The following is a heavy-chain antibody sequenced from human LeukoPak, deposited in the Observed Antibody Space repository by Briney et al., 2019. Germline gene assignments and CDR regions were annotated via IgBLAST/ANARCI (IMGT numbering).Heavy chain of an antibody. CDR2: INPNSGGT. Sequence: ASVNVSCKASGYTFTGYYMHWVRQAPGQGLEWMGWINPNSGGTDYAQKFQGWVTMTRDTSISTAYMELSRLRSDDTAVYYCARGGITGTTRGPTRLNDAFDIWGQGTMVTVSS. CDR3: ARGGITGTTRGPTRLNDAFDI. CDR1: GYTFTGYY. D-gene: IGHD1-20*01. V-gene: IGHV1-2*04. J-gene: IGHJ3*02.